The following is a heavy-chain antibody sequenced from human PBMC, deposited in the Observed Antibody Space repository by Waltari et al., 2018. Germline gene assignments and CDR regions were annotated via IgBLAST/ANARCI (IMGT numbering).Heavy chain of an antibody. J-gene: IGHJ3*02. Sequence: QVQLQESGPGLVKPSQTLSLTCTVSGGSISSGDYYWSWIRQPPGKGLEWIGYIYYSGSTYYNPSLKSRVTISVDTSKNQFSLKLSSVTAADTAVYYCARVGDYGGPEVKAFDIWGQGTMVTVSS. V-gene: IGHV4-30-4*08. CDR1: GGSISSGDYY. D-gene: IGHD3-10*01. CDR3: ARVGDYGGPEVKAFDI. CDR2: IYYSGST.